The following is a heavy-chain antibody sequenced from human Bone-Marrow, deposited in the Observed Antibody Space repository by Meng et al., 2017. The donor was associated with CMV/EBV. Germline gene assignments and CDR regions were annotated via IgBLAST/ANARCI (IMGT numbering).Heavy chain of an antibody. Sequence: GGSLRLSCAASGFTFSSYSMNWVRQAPGKGLEWVSYISSSSSTIYYADSVKGRFTISRDNAKNSLYLQMNSLRAEDTAVYYCATSSGSYYGDYFDYWGQGTRVTVSS. D-gene: IGHD1-26*01. CDR3: ATSSGSYYGDYFDY. V-gene: IGHV3-48*04. CDR2: ISSSSSTI. CDR1: GFTFSSYS. J-gene: IGHJ4*02.